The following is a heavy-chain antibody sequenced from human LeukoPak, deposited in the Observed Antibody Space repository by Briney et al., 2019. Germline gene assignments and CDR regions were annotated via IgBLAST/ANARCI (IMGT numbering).Heavy chain of an antibody. CDR1: GFTFSSHA. D-gene: IGHD1-14*01. V-gene: IGHV3-23*01. Sequence: PGGSLRLSCAASGFTFSSHAMTWVRQAPGKGLEWVSGIYGRGGTTYYADSVKGRFIVSRDNSKNSLSLQMNSLRAEDTAVYYCARVVGRNWYLDLWGRGTQVTVSS. CDR3: ARVVGRNWYLDL. CDR2: IYGRGGTT. J-gene: IGHJ2*01.